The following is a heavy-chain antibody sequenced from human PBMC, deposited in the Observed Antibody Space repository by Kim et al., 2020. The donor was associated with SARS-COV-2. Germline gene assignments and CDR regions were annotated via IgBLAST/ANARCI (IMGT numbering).Heavy chain of an antibody. J-gene: IGHJ4*02. CDR1: GGTFSSYA. D-gene: IGHD3-10*01. V-gene: IGHV1-69*04. Sequence: SVKVSCKASGGTFSSYAISWVRQAPGQGLEWMGRIIPILGIANYAQKFQGRVTITADKSTSTAYMELSSLRSEDTAVYYCARAPNYYGSGSYYEDYWGQGTLVTVSS. CDR3: ARAPNYYGSGSYYEDY. CDR2: IIPILGIA.